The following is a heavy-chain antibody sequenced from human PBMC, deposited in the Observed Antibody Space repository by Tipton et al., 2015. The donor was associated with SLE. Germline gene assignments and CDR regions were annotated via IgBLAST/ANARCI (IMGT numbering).Heavy chain of an antibody. CDR3: TSNRINYNAFDI. Sequence: RLSCVASGFTIDDYAMVWVRQAPGKGLEWVSGITWNGASIAYADSVRGRFTISRDNARKSLYLQMESLRAEDSAMYYCTSNRINYNAFDIWGQGTLVTVSS. J-gene: IGHJ3*02. V-gene: IGHV3-9*01. CDR1: GFTIDDYA. D-gene: IGHD2-15*01. CDR2: ITWNGASI.